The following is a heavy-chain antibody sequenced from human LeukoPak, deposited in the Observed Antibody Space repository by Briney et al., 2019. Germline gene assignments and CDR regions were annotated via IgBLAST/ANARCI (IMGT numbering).Heavy chain of an antibody. CDR2: IYSGGST. J-gene: IGHJ4*02. CDR1: GFTVSSNY. D-gene: IGHD3-22*01. Sequence: GGSLRLSCAASGFTVSSNYMSCVRQAPGKGLEWVSVIYSGGSTYYADSVKGRFTISRDNSKNTLYLQMNSLRAEDTAVYCCARGAYDSSGYFHSNFDYWGQGTLVTVSS. V-gene: IGHV3-66*01. CDR3: ARGAYDSSGYFHSNFDY.